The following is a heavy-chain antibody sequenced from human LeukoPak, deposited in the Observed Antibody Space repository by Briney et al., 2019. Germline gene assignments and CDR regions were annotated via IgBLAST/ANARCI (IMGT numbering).Heavy chain of an antibody. J-gene: IGHJ6*03. CDR1: GFTFSSYS. CDR2: ISSSSSYI. D-gene: IGHD2-2*01. Sequence: GGSLRLSCAASGFTFSSYSMNWVRQAPGKGLEWVSSISSSSSYIYYADSVKGRFTISRDNAKNSLYLQMNSLRAEDTAVYYCARAGVVPAAYYMDVWGKGTTVTVSS. CDR3: ARAGVVPAAYYMDV. V-gene: IGHV3-21*01.